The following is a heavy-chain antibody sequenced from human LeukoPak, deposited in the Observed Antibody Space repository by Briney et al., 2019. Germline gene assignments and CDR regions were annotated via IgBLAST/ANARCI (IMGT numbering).Heavy chain of an antibody. V-gene: IGHV3-30*02. CDR1: GFTFSSYG. D-gene: IGHD2-2*01. Sequence: GGSLRLSCAASGFTFSSYGMHWVRQAPGKGLEWVAFIRYDGSNKYYADSVKGRFTISRDNSKNTLYLQMNSLRAEDTAVYYCASSIVVVPAAMALDYWGQGTLVTVSS. CDR3: ASSIVVVPAAMALDY. CDR2: IRYDGSNK. J-gene: IGHJ4*02.